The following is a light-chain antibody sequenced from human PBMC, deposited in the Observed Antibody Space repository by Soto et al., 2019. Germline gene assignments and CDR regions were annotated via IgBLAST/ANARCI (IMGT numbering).Light chain of an antibody. CDR3: QHYNNWPFT. J-gene: IGKJ2*01. Sequence: ELVMTQSPATLSVSPGERATLSCRASQSVSSNLAWYQQKPGQAPTLLIYGASARASGIPARFSGSGSGTEFPLAISSLQSEAFAVYYCQHYNNWPFTFGQGTKLEIK. CDR1: QSVSSN. V-gene: IGKV3-15*01. CDR2: GAS.